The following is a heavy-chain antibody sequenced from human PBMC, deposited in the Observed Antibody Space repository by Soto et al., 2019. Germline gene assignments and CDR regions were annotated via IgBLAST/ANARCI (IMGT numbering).Heavy chain of an antibody. J-gene: IGHJ3*02. CDR3: ARGPGLRFLEWLLGAFDI. V-gene: IGHV4-59*01. D-gene: IGHD3-3*01. CDR2: IYYSGST. Sequence: SETLSLTCTVSGGSISSYYWSWIRHPPGKGLEWIGYIYYSGSTNYNPSLKSRVTISVDTSKNQFSLKLSSVTAADTAVYYCARGPGLRFLEWLLGAFDIWGQGTMVTVSS. CDR1: GGSISSYY.